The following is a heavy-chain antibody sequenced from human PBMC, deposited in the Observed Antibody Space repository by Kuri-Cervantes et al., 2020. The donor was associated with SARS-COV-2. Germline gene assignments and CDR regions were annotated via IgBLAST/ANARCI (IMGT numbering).Heavy chain of an antibody. J-gene: IGHJ2*01. CDR3: ARDLDGYYYARSGYYFGRAPPKHWHFDL. D-gene: IGHD3-22*01. CDR1: GFTVSANY. CDR2: IYSGGST. Sequence: GGSLRLSCAASGFTVSANYMSWVRQPPGKGLEWVSVIYSGGSTYYADSVKGRFTISRDNSKNTLYLQMNSLRAEDTAVYYCARDLDGYYYARSGYYFGRAPPKHWHFDLWGRGTLVTVSS. V-gene: IGHV3-53*01.